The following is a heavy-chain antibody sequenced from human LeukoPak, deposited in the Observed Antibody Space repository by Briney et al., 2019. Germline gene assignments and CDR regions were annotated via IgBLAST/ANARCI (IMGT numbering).Heavy chain of an antibody. J-gene: IGHJ5*02. CDR1: GGSISSGGYY. CDR2: IYYSGST. CDR3: ARTTDPDYPGFDP. V-gene: IGHV4-31*03. Sequence: RASQTLSLTCTVSGGSISSGGYYWSWIRQHPGKGLEWIGYIYYSGSTYYNPSLKSRVTISVDTSKNQFSLKLSSVTAADTAVYYCARTTDPDYPGFDPWGQGTLVTVSS. D-gene: IGHD3-16*01.